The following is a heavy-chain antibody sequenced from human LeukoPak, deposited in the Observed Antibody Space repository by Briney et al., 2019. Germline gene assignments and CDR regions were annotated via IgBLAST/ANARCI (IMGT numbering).Heavy chain of an antibody. J-gene: IGHJ4*02. D-gene: IGHD6-6*01. CDR1: GFTFSSYS. Sequence: GGSLRLSCAASGFTFSSYSMNWVRQAPGKGLEWVSYISSSGSTIYYADSVKGRFTISRDNAKNSLYLQMNSLRDEDTAVYYCARGPNSNWSGLDFWGQGTLLTVSS. CDR2: ISSSGSTI. V-gene: IGHV3-48*02. CDR3: ARGPNSNWSGLDF.